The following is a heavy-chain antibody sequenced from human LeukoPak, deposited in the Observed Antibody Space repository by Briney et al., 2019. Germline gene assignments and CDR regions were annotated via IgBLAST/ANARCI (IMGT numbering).Heavy chain of an antibody. J-gene: IGHJ3*02. V-gene: IGHV4-59*12. CDR2: IYHSGST. CDR3: ASPFQYGDGDAFDI. Sequence: PSETLSLTCTVSGGSISSYYWSWIRQPPGKGLEWIGEIYHSGSTNYNPSLKSRVTISVDKSKNQFSLKLSSVTAADTAVYYCASPFQYGDGDAFDIWGQGTMVTVSS. CDR1: GGSISSYY. D-gene: IGHD4-17*01.